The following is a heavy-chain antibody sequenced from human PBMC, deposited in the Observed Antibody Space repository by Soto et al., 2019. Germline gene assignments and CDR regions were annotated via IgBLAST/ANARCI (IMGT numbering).Heavy chain of an antibody. CDR2: IHYTGTT. CDR3: ARGNLFFDH. Sequence: PSETLSLTCTVSGGSMNNYYWSWIRQSPEKGLELIGFIHYTGTTWYNPSLQSRASLLVETSKNQLSLELRSVTAADSAVYYCARGNLFFDHWGQGALVTVSS. J-gene: IGHJ4*02. V-gene: IGHV4-59*01. CDR1: GGSMNNYY. D-gene: IGHD1-1*01.